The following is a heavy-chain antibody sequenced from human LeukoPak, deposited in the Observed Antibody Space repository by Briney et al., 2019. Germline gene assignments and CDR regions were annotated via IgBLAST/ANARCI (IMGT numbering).Heavy chain of an antibody. D-gene: IGHD3-10*01. Sequence: PGGSLRLSCAASEFTFSNYGMHWVRQAPGKGLEWVAFIRYDGSNKYYADSVKGRFTISRDNSKNTLYLQMNSLRAEDTAVYYCARDSLLWFGYYYFDYWGQGTLVTVSS. CDR3: ARDSLLWFGYYYFDY. CDR2: IRYDGSNK. J-gene: IGHJ4*02. V-gene: IGHV3-30*02. CDR1: EFTFSNYG.